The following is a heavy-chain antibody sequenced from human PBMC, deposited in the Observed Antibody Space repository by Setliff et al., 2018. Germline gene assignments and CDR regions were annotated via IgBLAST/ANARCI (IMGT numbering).Heavy chain of an antibody. CDR3: ARAVSGYDYHYFDK. Sequence: GASVKVSCKASGYTFTGYYMHWVRQAPGQGLEWMGWMNPNTGGTTYAQAFQARITMTRDTSISTAYMELSSLTSDDSAVYYCARAVSGYDYHYFDKWGQGTLVTVSS. J-gene: IGHJ4*02. CDR1: GYTFTGYY. V-gene: IGHV1-2*02. D-gene: IGHD5-12*01. CDR2: MNPNTGGT.